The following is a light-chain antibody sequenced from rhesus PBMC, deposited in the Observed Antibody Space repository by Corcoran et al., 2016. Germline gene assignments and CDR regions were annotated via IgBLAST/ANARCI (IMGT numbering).Light chain of an antibody. J-gene: IGLJ1*01. CDR2: GFS. V-gene: IGLV2-13*02. CDR1: SSAMRGYNR. Sequence: QTCPTQSPSVSGSPGQSVTISCTGTSSAMRGYNRVSWYQQHPGKAPKLMIYGFSKRPSGVSDRFSGSKSGNTASLNISGLQAEDEADYYCSSYASSSTYIFGAGTPLTVL. CDR3: SSYASSSTYI.